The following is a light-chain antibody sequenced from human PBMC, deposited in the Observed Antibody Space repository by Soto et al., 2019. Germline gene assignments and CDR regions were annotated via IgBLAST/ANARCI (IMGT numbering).Light chain of an antibody. CDR1: SSNIGAGYD. CDR2: GNS. Sequence: QSVLAQPPSVSGAPGQRVTISCTGSSSNIGAGYDVHWYQQLPGTAPKLLIYGNSNRPSGVPDRFSGSKSGTSASLAITGLQAEDEADYYCQSYDSSLSGGVXGTGTKVTVL. V-gene: IGLV1-40*01. CDR3: QSYDSSLSGGV. J-gene: IGLJ1*01.